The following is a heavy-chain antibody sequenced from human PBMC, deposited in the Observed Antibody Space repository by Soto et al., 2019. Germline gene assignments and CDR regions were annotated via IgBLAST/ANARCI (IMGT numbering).Heavy chain of an antibody. CDR3: AKDRDVMGIAEPPHDCMDV. CDR2: ISGSGGST. D-gene: IGHD6-13*01. Sequence: LRLSCAASVFTFSSYAMSWVRQAPGKGLEWVSAISGSGGSTYYADSVKGRFTISRGNSKNTLYLQMNSLRAEDTAVYYCAKDRDVMGIAEPPHDCMDVWGQGTTVTVSS. CDR1: VFTFSSYA. V-gene: IGHV3-23*01. J-gene: IGHJ6*02.